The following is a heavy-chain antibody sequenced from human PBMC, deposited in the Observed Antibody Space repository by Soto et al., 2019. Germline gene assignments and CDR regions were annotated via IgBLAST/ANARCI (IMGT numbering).Heavy chain of an antibody. J-gene: IGHJ4*02. CDR3: AREHYFGLDY. D-gene: IGHD1-26*01. Sequence: EVQLVESGGGLVQPGGSLRLSCAASGFNFGGSWMTWVRQALGKGLEWLAKINPDGSGEYYVDSVKGRFTISRDNAKISLCFQMHSLRDEDTAVYFCAREHYFGLDYWGQGTLVTVSS. CDR1: GFNFGGSW. V-gene: IGHV3-7*04. CDR2: INPDGSGE.